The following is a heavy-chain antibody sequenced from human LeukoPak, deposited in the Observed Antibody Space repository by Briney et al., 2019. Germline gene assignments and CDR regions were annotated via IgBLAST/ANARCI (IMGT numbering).Heavy chain of an antibody. CDR2: ISGSGSST. J-gene: IGHJ6*03. Sequence: GGSLRLSCAASGFTFSSYDMSWVRQAPGKGLEWVSGISGSGSSTYYADSVKGRFTISRDNSKSTLYLQMNSLRAEDTAVYYCARGRGTSGSNRDFYYYYYMDVWGKGTTVTVSS. V-gene: IGHV3-23*01. CDR3: ARGRGTSGSNRDFYYYYYMDV. CDR1: GFTFSSYD. D-gene: IGHD2-15*01.